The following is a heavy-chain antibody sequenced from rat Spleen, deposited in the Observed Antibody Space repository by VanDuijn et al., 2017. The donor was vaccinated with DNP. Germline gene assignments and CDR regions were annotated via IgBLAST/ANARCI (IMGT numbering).Heavy chain of an antibody. CDR3: ARWGLSVFDY. CDR1: GYSITSNY. Sequence: EVQFQESGPGLVKPSQSLSLTCSVTGYSITSNYWAWIRKFPGNKMEWMGYINYSGATAYNPSLRSRISITRDTSKNHFFLQLNSVTTEETATYYCARWGLSVFDYWGQGVMVTVSS. CDR2: INYSGAT. D-gene: IGHD2-6*01. V-gene: IGHV3-1*01. J-gene: IGHJ2*01.